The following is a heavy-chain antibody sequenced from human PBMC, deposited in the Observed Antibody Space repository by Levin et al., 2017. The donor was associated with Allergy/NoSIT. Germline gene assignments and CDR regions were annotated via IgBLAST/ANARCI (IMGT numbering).Heavy chain of an antibody. D-gene: IGHD1-26*01. CDR1: EYIFTNYW. J-gene: IGHJ4*02. CDR3: ARAPTALGCDF. CDR2: INPGDSET. Sequence: PGESLKFSCKGSEYIFTNYWIHWVRQMPGNGLEWMGTINPGDSETRYSLSSQGQVTISVDRSINTAYLQWSSLKASDTAIYYCARAPTALGCDFWGQGTLVTVSS. V-gene: IGHV5-51*01.